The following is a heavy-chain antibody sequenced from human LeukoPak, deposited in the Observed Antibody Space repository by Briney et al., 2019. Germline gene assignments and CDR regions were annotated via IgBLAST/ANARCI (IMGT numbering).Heavy chain of an antibody. V-gene: IGHV1-46*01. Sequence: ASVKVSCTASGYTFTDYYIHWVRQAPGQGLEWVGIINPSFGSTAYAQSFQGRVAMTRDTSTSTIYMELRSLRSEDTAVYYCARELRSVETPRYNYFHYWGQGPLVPVSS. CDR2: INPSFGST. CDR1: GYTFTDYY. D-gene: IGHD4-23*01. CDR3: ARELRSVETPRYNYFHY. J-gene: IGHJ4*02.